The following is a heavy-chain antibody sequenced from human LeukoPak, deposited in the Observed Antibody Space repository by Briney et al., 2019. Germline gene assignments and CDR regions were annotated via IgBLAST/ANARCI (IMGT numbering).Heavy chain of an antibody. CDR3: ARCEVFRLTRTVLNPDY. V-gene: IGHV1-2*02. Sequence: GASVKVSCKASGYTFTGYYMHWVRQAPGQGLEWMGWFNPNSGGTNYAQKFQGRVTMTRDTSISTAYMELSRLRSDDTAVYYCARCEVFRLTRTVLNPDYWGQGTLVTVSS. CDR2: FNPNSGGT. D-gene: IGHD4-23*01. CDR1: GYTFTGYY. J-gene: IGHJ4*02.